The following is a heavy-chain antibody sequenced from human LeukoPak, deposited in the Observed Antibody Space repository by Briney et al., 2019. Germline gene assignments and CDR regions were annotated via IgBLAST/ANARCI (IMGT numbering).Heavy chain of an antibody. V-gene: IGHV4-59*11. Sequence: SETLSLTCSVSGVSMNDHYWSWIRQSPGEGLEWIGYIYGGGTTYYNPSLNSRVTMSMDSSKNQFSLNLSSVTAADTALYYCASRPGDSTWHGVFDFWSRGTLVTVSS. CDR2: IYGGGTT. CDR1: GVSMNDHY. J-gene: IGHJ4*02. D-gene: IGHD6-13*01. CDR3: ASRPGDSTWHGVFDF.